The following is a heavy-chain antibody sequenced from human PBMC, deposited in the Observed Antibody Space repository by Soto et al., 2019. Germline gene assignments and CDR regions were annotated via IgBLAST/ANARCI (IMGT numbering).Heavy chain of an antibody. D-gene: IGHD3-3*01. CDR3: AKTTYYDFWSGYYRRQCWFDP. Sequence: GGSLRLSCVASGFTFSSYAMSWVRQAPGKGLEWVSAISGSGGSTYYADSVKGRFTISRDNSKNALYLQMNSLRAEDTAVYYCAKTTYYDFWSGYYRRQCWFDPWGQGTLVTVSS. V-gene: IGHV3-23*01. CDR2: ISGSGGST. CDR1: GFTFSSYA. J-gene: IGHJ5*02.